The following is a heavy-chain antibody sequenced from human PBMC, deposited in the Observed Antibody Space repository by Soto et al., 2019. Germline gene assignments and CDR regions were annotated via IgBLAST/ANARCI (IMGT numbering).Heavy chain of an antibody. D-gene: IGHD6-13*01. CDR2: VYRTGST. Sequence: QVQLQESGPGLVKPSGTLSLTCAVSGGSISTSNWWSWVRQPPGKGLEWIGEVYRTGSTNYNPSPASRLTLSVDNSKTQFSLKLTSVTAADTAVYYCARARATIAAAAIFDCWGQGTLVTVSS. J-gene: IGHJ4*02. V-gene: IGHV4-4*02. CDR3: ARARATIAAAAIFDC. CDR1: GGSISTSNW.